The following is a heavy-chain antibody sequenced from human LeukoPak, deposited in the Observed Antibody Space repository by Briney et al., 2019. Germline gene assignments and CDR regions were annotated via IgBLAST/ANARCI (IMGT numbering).Heavy chain of an antibody. CDR1: GFSVSNNY. CDR3: AREGVAVAATDY. Sequence: GGSLRLSCAASGFSVSNNYMSWVRQAPGKGLEWVSVIYSDGTIYYADSVKGRFTISRDNAKNSLYLQMNSLRAEDTAVYYCAREGVAVAATDYWGQGTLVTVSS. D-gene: IGHD6-19*01. V-gene: IGHV3-53*01. J-gene: IGHJ4*02. CDR2: IYSDGTI.